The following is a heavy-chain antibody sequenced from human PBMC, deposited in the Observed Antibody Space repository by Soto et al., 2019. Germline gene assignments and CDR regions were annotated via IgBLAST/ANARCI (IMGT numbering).Heavy chain of an antibody. D-gene: IGHD2-21*01. V-gene: IGHV3-30-3*01. CDR2: ISYDGSNK. CDR3: ARVEGGIVVVPPYYYGMDV. CDR1: GFTFSSYA. Sequence: VQLVESGGGLVQPGGSLRLSCAASGFTFSSYAMHWVRQAPGKGLEWVAVISYDGSNKYYADSVKGRFTISRDNSKNTLYLQMNSLRAEDTAVYYCARVEGGIVVVPPYYYGMDVWGQGTTVTVSS. J-gene: IGHJ6*02.